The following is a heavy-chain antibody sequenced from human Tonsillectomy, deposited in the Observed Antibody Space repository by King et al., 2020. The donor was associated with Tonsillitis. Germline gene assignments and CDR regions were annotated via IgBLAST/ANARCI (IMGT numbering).Heavy chain of an antibody. CDR2: IKRKIDGGKT. V-gene: IGHV3-15*01. D-gene: IGHD2/OR15-2a*01. J-gene: IGHJ4*02. Sequence: QLVQSGGGLVKPGGSLRLSCAASGLTFSNAWMSWVRQAPGKGLEWVGSIKRKIDGGKTDYAAPVKGRFTISRDDSKDMFFLQMNSLKTEDTAMYYCTTGGYSFYWGQGTLVTVSS. CDR1: GLTFSNAW. CDR3: TTGGYSFY.